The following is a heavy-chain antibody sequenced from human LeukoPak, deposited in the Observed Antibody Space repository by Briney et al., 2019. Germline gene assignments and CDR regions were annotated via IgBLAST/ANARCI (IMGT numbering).Heavy chain of an antibody. CDR2: IYYSGST. CDR3: ARCSSSGWYGSFDY. V-gene: IGHV4-59*08. J-gene: IGHJ4*02. Sequence: PSETLSLTCTVSGGSISSYYWSWIRQPPGKGLEWIGYIYYSGSTNYNPSLKSRVTISVDTSKNQFSLKLSSVTAADTAVYYCARCSSSGWYGSFDYWDQGTLVTVSS. CDR1: GGSISSYY. D-gene: IGHD6-19*01.